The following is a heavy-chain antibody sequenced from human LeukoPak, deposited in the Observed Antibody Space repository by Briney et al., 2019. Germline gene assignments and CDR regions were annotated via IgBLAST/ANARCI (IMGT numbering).Heavy chain of an antibody. Sequence: GASVKVSCKASGYTFTSYTLHWVRQAPGQRLEWMGWINAGNGDTKYPQKFQDRLTITRDTSASTAYMDLSSVRSEDTAVYYCARPVDTAFDAFHVWGQGTMVTVSS. J-gene: IGHJ3*01. CDR1: GYTFTSYT. D-gene: IGHD5-18*01. CDR2: INAGNGDT. V-gene: IGHV1-3*01. CDR3: ARPVDTAFDAFHV.